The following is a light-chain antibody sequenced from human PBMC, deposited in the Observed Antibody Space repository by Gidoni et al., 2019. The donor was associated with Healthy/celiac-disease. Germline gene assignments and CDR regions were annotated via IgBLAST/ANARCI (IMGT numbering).Light chain of an antibody. V-gene: IGKV3-15*01. CDR2: DSS. CDR1: QRVGTH. J-gene: IGKJ1*01. CDR3: QHYSEWPPWT. Sequence: EMVMTQSPATLSVSPGESVTLSCRASQRVGTHLAWYRQKPGQAPRLVIYDSSTRAAGIPARFSVSGSGTEFTLTISILQSEDSAIYYWQHYSEWPPWTFGRGTMVEIK.